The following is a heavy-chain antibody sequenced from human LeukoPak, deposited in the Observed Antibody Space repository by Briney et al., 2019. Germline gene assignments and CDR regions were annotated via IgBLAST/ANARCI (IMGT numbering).Heavy chain of an antibody. CDR1: GGSISSGGYY. CDR3: AREVAAAGTYDY. Sequence: SQTLSLTCTVSGGSISSGGYYWSWIRQHPGKGLEWIGYIYYSGSTYYNPSLKSRVTISVDTSKNQFSLKLSSVTAADTAVYYCAREVAAAGTYDYWGQGTLVTVSP. CDR2: IYYSGST. J-gene: IGHJ4*02. V-gene: IGHV4-31*03. D-gene: IGHD6-13*01.